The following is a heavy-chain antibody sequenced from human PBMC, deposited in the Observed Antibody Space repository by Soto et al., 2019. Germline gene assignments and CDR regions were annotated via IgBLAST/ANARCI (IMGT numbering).Heavy chain of an antibody. CDR1: GGSISSSNW. CDR3: ARAYSSSWYYFDY. D-gene: IGHD6-13*01. Sequence: QVQLQESGPGLVKPSGTLSLTCAVSGGSISSSNWWSWVRQPPGKGLEWIGEIYHSGSTNYNPSLKSRFTISVDKSKNQFSLKLSSVTAADTAVYYCARAYSSSWYYFDYWGQGTLVTVSS. J-gene: IGHJ4*02. V-gene: IGHV4-4*02. CDR2: IYHSGST.